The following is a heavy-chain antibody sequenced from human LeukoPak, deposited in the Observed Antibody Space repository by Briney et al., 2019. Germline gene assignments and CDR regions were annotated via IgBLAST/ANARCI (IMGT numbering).Heavy chain of an antibody. CDR1: GFTFSSYG. D-gene: IGHD4-17*01. Sequence: GGSLRLSCAASGFTFSSYGMHWVRQAPGKGLEWVAVISYDGSNKYYADSVKGRFTISRDNSKNTLYLQMNSLRAEDTAVYYCAKAVYGALWYYFDYWGQGTLVTVSS. J-gene: IGHJ4*02. CDR3: AKAVYGALWYYFDY. CDR2: ISYDGSNK. V-gene: IGHV3-30*18.